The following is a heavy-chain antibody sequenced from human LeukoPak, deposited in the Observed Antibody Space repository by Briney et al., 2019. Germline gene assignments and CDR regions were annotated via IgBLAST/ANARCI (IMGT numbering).Heavy chain of an antibody. D-gene: IGHD3-3*01. J-gene: IGHJ6*03. CDR1: GFTLSSYW. CDR2: IKQDGSEK. CDR3: ARDRGDFWGGPNGWTLYYYYYYMDV. V-gene: IGHV3-7*01. Sequence: GGSLRLSCAASGFTLSSYWMSWVRQAPGKGLEWVANIKQDGSEKYYADSVKGRFTISRDNAKNSLYLQMNSLRAEDTAVYYCARDRGDFWGGPNGWTLYYYYYYMDVWGKGTTVTVSS.